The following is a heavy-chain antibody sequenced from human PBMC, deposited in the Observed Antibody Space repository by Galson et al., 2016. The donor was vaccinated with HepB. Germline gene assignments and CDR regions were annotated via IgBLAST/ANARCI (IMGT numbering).Heavy chain of an antibody. V-gene: IGHV1-69*13. J-gene: IGHJ5*02. D-gene: IGHD5-24*01. Sequence: SVKVSCKASGGTFSSYGICWVRQAPGQGLEWMGGIIPRFGTTNYAPSFRGRITITADESTSTAYMELSSLRSEDTAFYYCARARGDGYNYDYFDPWGPGTLVTVSS. CDR3: ARARGDGYNYDYFDP. CDR1: GGTFSSYG. CDR2: IIPRFGTT.